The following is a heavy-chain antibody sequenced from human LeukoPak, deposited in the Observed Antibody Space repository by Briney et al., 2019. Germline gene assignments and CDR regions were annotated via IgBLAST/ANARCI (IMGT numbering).Heavy chain of an antibody. D-gene: IGHD6-19*01. CDR3: AKELSGIAVAGTVDP. J-gene: IGHJ5*02. Sequence: ETLSLTCAVSGGSIISSNWWSWVRQVPGKGLEWVSGISASGGSTYYADPVRGRFTISRDNSKNTLYVQMNSLRDEDTAVYYCAKELSGIAVAGTVDPWGQGTLVTVSS. CDR1: GGSIISSN. CDR2: ISASGGST. V-gene: IGHV3-23*01.